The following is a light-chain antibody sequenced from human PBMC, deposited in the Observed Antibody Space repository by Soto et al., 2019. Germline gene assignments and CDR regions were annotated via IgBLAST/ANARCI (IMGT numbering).Light chain of an antibody. V-gene: IGKV3-20*01. CDR2: GAS. CDR3: QQYDTSIWAYT. CDR1: QSVSSSY. J-gene: IGKJ2*01. Sequence: EVVLTQSPVTLSLSPGERATLSCRASQSVSSSYLAWYQQKPGQAPRLLIYGASSRATGIPDRFSGSGSGTDCTLTISRLEPEDFAVYYCQQYDTSIWAYTFGQGTKLEI.